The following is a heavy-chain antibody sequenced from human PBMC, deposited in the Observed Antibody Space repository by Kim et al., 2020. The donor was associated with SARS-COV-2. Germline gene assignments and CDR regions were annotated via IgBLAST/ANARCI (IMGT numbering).Heavy chain of an antibody. CDR2: IWYDGSNK. J-gene: IGHJ4*02. D-gene: IGHD2-2*01. CDR3: AREICSSTSCYHYFDY. Sequence: GGSLRLSCAASGFTFSSYGMHWVRQAPGKGLEWVAVIWYDGSNKYYADSVKGRFTISRDNSKNTLYLQMNSLRAEDTAVYYCAREICSSTSCYHYFDYWGQGTLVTVSS. V-gene: IGHV3-33*01. CDR1: GFTFSSYG.